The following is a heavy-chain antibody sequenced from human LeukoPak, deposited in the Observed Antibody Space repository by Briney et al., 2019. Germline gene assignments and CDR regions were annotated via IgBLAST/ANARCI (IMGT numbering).Heavy chain of an antibody. CDR3: AKDMRPGITGNFDY. Sequence: GGSLRLSCAASGFTFSSYSMNWVRQAPGKGLEWVPGISWNSGSIGYADSVKGRFTISRDNAKNSLYLQMNSLRAEDTALYYCAKDMRPGITGNFDYWGQGTLVTVSS. CDR2: ISWNSGSI. V-gene: IGHV3-9*01. J-gene: IGHJ4*02. D-gene: IGHD1-20*01. CDR1: GFTFSSYS.